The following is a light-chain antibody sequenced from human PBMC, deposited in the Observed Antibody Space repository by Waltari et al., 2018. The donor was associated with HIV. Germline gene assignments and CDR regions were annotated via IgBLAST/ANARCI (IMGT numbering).Light chain of an antibody. CDR1: DSNIGRDY. Sequence: QSVLTQPPSASGTAGQRVTISCSGRDSNIGRDYLYWYQQVPGAAPRLLIYDNDQRPSGVPARFSGSKSGTSGSLVISGLRSEDEANYYCASYDLDMSNLLFGGGTAVTVL. CDR3: ASYDLDMSNLL. V-gene: IGLV1-47*01. J-gene: IGLJ2*01. CDR2: DND.